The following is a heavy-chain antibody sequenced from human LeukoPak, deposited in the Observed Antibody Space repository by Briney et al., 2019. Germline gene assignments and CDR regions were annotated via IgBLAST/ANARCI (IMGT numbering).Heavy chain of an antibody. Sequence: GGSLRLSCAASGFTVSSNYMSWVRQAPGKGLEWVSAISGSGGSTYYADSVKGRFTISRDNSKNTLYLQMNSLRAEDTAVYYCAKMEGSYGDYNYFDYWGQGTLVTVSS. CDR1: GFTVSSNY. J-gene: IGHJ4*02. CDR3: AKMEGSYGDYNYFDY. D-gene: IGHD4-17*01. V-gene: IGHV3-23*01. CDR2: ISGSGGST.